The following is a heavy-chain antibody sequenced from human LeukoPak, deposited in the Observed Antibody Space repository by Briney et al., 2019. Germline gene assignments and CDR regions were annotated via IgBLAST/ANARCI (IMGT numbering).Heavy chain of an antibody. CDR3: ARDRAFTMVRGVIIGAFDI. J-gene: IGHJ3*02. CDR2: VNHSGST. D-gene: IGHD3-10*01. Sequence: PSETLSLTCAVYGGSFSGYYWSWIRQPPGKGLEWIGDVNHSGSTNYNPSLKSRVTISVDTSKNQFSLKLSSVTAADTAVYYCARDRAFTMVRGVIIGAFDIWGQGTMVTVSS. CDR1: GGSFSGYY. V-gene: IGHV4-34*01.